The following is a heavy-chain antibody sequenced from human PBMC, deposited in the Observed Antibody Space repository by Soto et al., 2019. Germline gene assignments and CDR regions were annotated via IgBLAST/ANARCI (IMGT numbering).Heavy chain of an antibody. Sequence: GGSLRLSCAGTEFTFSTFWMHWVRKAPGKGLEWVSRIKTDGTITGYADSVKGRFTISRDNAKNTLYLQMNSLRAEDKAVYYCARGGVIVVGLDVWGQGTTVTVSS. D-gene: IGHD3-22*01. CDR2: IKTDGTIT. CDR3: ARGGVIVVGLDV. CDR1: EFTFSTFW. J-gene: IGHJ6*02. V-gene: IGHV3-74*01.